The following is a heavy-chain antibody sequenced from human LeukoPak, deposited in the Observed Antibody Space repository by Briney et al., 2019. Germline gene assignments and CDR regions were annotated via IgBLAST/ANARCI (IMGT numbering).Heavy chain of an antibody. D-gene: IGHD3-10*01. J-gene: IGHJ4*02. CDR2: VSSSSSTI. V-gene: IGHV3-48*01. CDR1: GFTFSSYS. CDR3: ARKMVRGVMSSIDY. Sequence: GGSLRLSCAASGFTFSSYSMNWVRQAPGKGLEWVSYVSSSSSTIYYADSVKGRFTISRDNAKNSLYLQMNSLRAEDTAVYYCARKMVRGVMSSIDYWGQGTLVTVSS.